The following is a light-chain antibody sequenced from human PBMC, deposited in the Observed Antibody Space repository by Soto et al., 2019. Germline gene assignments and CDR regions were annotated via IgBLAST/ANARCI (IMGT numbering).Light chain of an antibody. CDR2: DVS. CDR3: FSYTTSSTYV. CDR1: SSDVGAYNY. V-gene: IGLV2-14*03. J-gene: IGLJ1*01. Sequence: QSVLTQPASVSGSPGQSITISCTGTSSDVGAYNYVSWYQQLPGKAPKLMIYDVSNRPSGVSNRFSGSKSGNTASLTISGLQAEDETDYYCFSYTTSSTYVFGTGTKVPS.